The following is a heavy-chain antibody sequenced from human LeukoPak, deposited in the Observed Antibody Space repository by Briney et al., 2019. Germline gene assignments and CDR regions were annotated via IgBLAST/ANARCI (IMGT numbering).Heavy chain of an antibody. V-gene: IGHV1-2*04. J-gene: IGHJ4*02. CDR1: GYTFADYF. Sequence: ASVKVSCKASGYTFADYFIHWVRQAPGQGLEWMGRINPNSGGAEYAPKFQGWGTMTRDTSISTAYVEVSRLISDDTAVYYCARDLPSTSNWEFDYWGQGTLVIVSS. CDR2: INPNSGGA. CDR3: ARDLPSTSNWEFDY. D-gene: IGHD1-26*01.